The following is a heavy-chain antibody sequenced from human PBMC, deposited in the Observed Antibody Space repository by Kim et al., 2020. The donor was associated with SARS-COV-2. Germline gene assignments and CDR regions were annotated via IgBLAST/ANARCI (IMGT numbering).Heavy chain of an antibody. CDR1: GGSFSGYY. Sequence: SETLSLTCAVYGGSFSGYYWSWIRQPPGKGLEWIGEINHSGSTNYNPSLKSRVTISVDTSKNQCSLKLSSVTAADTAVYYCARETALRCDICGQETMDTASS. CDR2: INHSGST. CDR3: ARETALRCDI. V-gene: IGHV4-34*01. J-gene: IGHJ3*02.